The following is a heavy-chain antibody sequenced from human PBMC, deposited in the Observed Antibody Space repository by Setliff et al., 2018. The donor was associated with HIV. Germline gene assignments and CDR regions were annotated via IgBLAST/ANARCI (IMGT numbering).Heavy chain of an antibody. CDR3: ARKAGYCPHGGCWSPLDY. V-gene: IGHV1-69*05. D-gene: IGHD2-8*01. CDR1: GGTFSTHA. J-gene: IGHJ4*02. CDR2: IIPIFGTT. Sequence: GASVKVSCKASGGTFSTHAINWVRQAPGQGLEWMGGIIPIFGTTHYAQKFQGRVTMTRNTSISTAYMELSSLRSEDTAVYYCARKAGYCPHGGCWSPLDYWGQGTLVTVSS.